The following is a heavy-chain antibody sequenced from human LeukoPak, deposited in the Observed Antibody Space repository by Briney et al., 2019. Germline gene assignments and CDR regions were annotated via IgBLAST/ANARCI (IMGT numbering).Heavy chain of an antibody. J-gene: IGHJ4*02. CDR1: GDSISSCY. CDR3: ARHEFRSSGWYVPAYYFDY. V-gene: IGHV4-59*08. Sequence: PSETLSLTCTVSGDSISSCYWSWIRQPPGKGLEWIGYIYYSGSTNYNPSLKSRVTISVDTSKNQFSLKLSSVTAADTAVYYCARHEFRSSGWYVPAYYFDYWGQGTLVTVSS. D-gene: IGHD6-19*01. CDR2: IYYSGST.